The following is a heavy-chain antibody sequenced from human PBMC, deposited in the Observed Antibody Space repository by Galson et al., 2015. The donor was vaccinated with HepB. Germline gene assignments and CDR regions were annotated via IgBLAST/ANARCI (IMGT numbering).Heavy chain of an antibody. J-gene: IGHJ4*02. V-gene: IGHV3-23*01. CDR2: MSGSGDTT. CDR3: GRNYYDSSGYYYFIDV. CDR1: TLTFSSHA. Sequence: SLRLSCAASTLTFSSHAMSWVRQTPEKGLEWVSTMSGSGDTTYYAGSVQGRFTVSRDNSKGTLYLQMNSLRVEDTAVYYCGRNYYDSSGYYYFIDVWGQGTLVTVSS. D-gene: IGHD3-22*01.